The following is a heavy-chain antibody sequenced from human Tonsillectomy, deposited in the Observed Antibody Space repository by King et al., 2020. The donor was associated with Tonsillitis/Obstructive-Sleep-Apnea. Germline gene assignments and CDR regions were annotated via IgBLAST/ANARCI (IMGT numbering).Heavy chain of an antibody. J-gene: IGHJ4*02. CDR2: IDPSDSYT. CDR3: ARTYDFWSGYDY. D-gene: IGHD3-3*01. CDR1: GYSFTSYW. Sequence: DVQLVESGAEVKKPGESLRLSCKGSGYSFTSYWISWVRQMPGKGLEWMGRIDPSDSYTNYSPSFQGHVTISADKSISTAYLQWSSLKASDTAMYYCARTYDFWSGYDYWGQGTLVTVSS. V-gene: IGHV5-10-1*01.